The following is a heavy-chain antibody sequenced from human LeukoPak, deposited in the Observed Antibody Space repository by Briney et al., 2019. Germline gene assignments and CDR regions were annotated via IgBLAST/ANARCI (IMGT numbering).Heavy chain of an antibody. D-gene: IGHD2-15*01. V-gene: IGHV3-23*01. CDR1: GFNFSVYP. CDR2: LSVSGDNA. Sequence: GGSLRLSCVASGFNFSVYPMTWVRQAPGKGLEWVSALSVSGDNAHYADSVKGRFTISRDNSKNTLYLHMNSLRAEYTAIYYCAMDRGYWGQGSLVTVSS. J-gene: IGHJ4*02. CDR3: AMDRGY.